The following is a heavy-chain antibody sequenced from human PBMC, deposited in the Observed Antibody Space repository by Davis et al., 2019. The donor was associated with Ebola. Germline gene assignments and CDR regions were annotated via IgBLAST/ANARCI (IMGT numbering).Heavy chain of an antibody. Sequence: PSETLSLTCAVYGGSFSGYYWSWIRQPPGKGLEWIGEINHSGSTNYNPSLKSRVTMSVDTSKNQFSLKLSSVTAADTAVYYCARASPSTTGTTFDPWGQGTLVTVSS. CDR3: ARASPSTTGTTFDP. CDR1: GGSFSGYY. CDR2: INHSGST. D-gene: IGHD1-1*01. V-gene: IGHV4-34*01. J-gene: IGHJ5*02.